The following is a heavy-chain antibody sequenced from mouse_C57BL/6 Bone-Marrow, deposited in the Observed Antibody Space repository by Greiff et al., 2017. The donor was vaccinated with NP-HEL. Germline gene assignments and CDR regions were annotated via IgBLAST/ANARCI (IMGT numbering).Heavy chain of an antibody. CDR3: ARSNTYYYAMDY. J-gene: IGHJ4*01. V-gene: IGHV1-54*01. CDR2: INPGSGGT. Sequence: QVQLQQSGAELVRPGTSVKVSCKASGYAFTNYLIEWVKQRPGQGLEWIGVINPGSGGTNYNEKFKGKATLTADKSSSTAYMQLSSLTSEDSAVYCCARSNTYYYAMDYWGQGTSVTVSS. CDR1: GYAFTNYL.